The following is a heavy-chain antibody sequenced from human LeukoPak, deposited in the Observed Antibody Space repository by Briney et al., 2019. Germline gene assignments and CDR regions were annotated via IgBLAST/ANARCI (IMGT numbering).Heavy chain of an antibody. CDR2: INPNSGGT. V-gene: IGHV1-2*06. CDR3: ARESGSYDAFDI. J-gene: IGHJ3*02. Sequence: ASVKVSCKXSGYTFTGYYMHWVRQAPGQGLEWMGRINPNSGGTNYSQKFQGRVTMTRDTSISTAYMELSRLRSDDTAVYYCARESGSYDAFDIWGQGTMVTVSS. D-gene: IGHD1-26*01. CDR1: GYTFTGYY.